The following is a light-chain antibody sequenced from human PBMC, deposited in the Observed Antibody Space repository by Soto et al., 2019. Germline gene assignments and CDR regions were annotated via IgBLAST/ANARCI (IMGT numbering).Light chain of an antibody. CDR1: QSVSSSY. V-gene: IGKV3-20*01. CDR2: GAS. CDR3: QQYGSSRT. J-gene: IGKJ1*01. Sequence: EIVLTQSPGTLSLSPGERATLSCRASQSVSSSYLAWYQQKPGQAPRLLSYGASSRATGIPDRFSGSGSGTDFTLTISRREPEDCAVYYCQQYGSSRTFGQGTKVEIK.